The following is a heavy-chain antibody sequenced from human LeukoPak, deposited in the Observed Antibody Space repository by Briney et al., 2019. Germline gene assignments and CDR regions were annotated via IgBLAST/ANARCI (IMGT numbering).Heavy chain of an antibody. CDR3: ARGTGYGGXAXADY. J-gene: IGHJ4*02. CDR2: INHSGST. V-gene: IGHV4-34*01. CDR1: GGSFSGYY. D-gene: IGHD4-17*01. Sequence: SETLSLTCAVYGGSFSGYYWSWIRQPPGKGLEWIGEINHSGSTNYNPSLKSRVTISVDTSKNQFSLKLSSVTAADTAVYYCARGTGYGGXAXADYWGQGTLVTVS.